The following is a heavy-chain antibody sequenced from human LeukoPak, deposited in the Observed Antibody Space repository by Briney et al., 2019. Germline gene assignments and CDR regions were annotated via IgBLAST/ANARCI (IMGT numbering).Heavy chain of an antibody. Sequence: PSETLSLTCTVSGGSISSYYWSWIRQPPGKGLEWIGYIYYSGSTNYNPSLKSRVTISVDMSKNQFSLKLSSVTAADTALYYCARDQPYCGGDCSATAFDIWGQGTMVTVSS. CDR2: IYYSGST. V-gene: IGHV4-59*12. D-gene: IGHD2-21*02. CDR1: GGSISSYY. CDR3: ARDQPYCGGDCSATAFDI. J-gene: IGHJ3*02.